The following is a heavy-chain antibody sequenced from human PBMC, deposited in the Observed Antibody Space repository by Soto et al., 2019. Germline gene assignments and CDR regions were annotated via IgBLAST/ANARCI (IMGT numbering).Heavy chain of an antibody. CDR1: GGSISSGDYY. CDR2: IYYSGST. J-gene: IGHJ4*02. D-gene: IGHD3-22*01. V-gene: IGHV4-30-4*01. Sequence: QVQLQESGPGLVKPSQTLSLTCTVSGGSISSGDYYWGWIRQPPGKGLEWIGYIYYSGSTYYNPSLKSRVTRSVDTSKNQYSLKLSSVTAAGTAVYYWARGDYYEISGYNDYWGQGTLVTVSS. CDR3: ARGDYYEISGYNDY.